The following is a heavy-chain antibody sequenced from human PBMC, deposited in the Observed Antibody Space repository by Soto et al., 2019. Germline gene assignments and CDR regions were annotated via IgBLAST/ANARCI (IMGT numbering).Heavy chain of an antibody. D-gene: IGHD4-17*01. V-gene: IGHV4-61*08. CDR1: GAPLTTVGSY. Sequence: SETLSLTCTVSGAPLTTVGSYWTWIRQPPGKGLEWLGYMYFSGNTYYDPSLKSRVTISGDCSKNQFSLRLSSVTAADTAVYYCANSYGDYVSYWGQGTLVTVSS. CDR3: ANSYGDYVSY. J-gene: IGHJ4*02. CDR2: MYFSGNT.